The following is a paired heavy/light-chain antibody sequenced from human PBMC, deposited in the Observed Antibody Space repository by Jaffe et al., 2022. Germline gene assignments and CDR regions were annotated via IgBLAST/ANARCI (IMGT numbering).Heavy chain of an antibody. CDR1: GYPFTGYY. D-gene: IGHD3-22*01. CDR2: INPDSGGT. V-gene: IGHV1-2*02. CDR3: ARGMKVTMMGTFDF. Sequence: QVQLVQSGAEVKKPGASVKVSCKASGYPFTGYYIHWVRQAPGQGLEWMGWINPDSGGTNFAQTFQGRVTMTRDMSISTAYMELTRLTSDDTAVYSCARGMKVTMMGTFDFWGQGTLVTVSS. J-gene: IGHJ4*02.
Light chain of an antibody. J-gene: IGKJ4*01. CDR2: WAS. CDR1: QSVLYSSNNKNY. Sequence: DIVMTQSPDSLAVSLGERATINCKSSQSVLYSSNNKNYLAWYQQKPGQPPKLLIYWASTRESGVPDRFSGSGSGTDFTLTISSLQAEDVAVYYCQQYYTTPQTFGGGTKVEIK. V-gene: IGKV4-1*01. CDR3: QQYYTTPQT.